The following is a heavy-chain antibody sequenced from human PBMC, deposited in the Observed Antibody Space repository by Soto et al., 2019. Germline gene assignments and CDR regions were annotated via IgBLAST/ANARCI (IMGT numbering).Heavy chain of an antibody. CDR1: GYTFTDYW. CDR2: IYPGDSDT. CDR3: ARRMEAGFYYGMDV. Sequence: PGESLKISCKGSGYTFTDYWIGWVRQLPGKGLEWMGIIYPGDSDTRYSPSFQGQVTITADKSTSTAYLQWNTLKASDTAMYYCARRMEAGFYYGMDVWGQGTTVTVSS. V-gene: IGHV5-51*01. J-gene: IGHJ6*02. D-gene: IGHD1-1*01.